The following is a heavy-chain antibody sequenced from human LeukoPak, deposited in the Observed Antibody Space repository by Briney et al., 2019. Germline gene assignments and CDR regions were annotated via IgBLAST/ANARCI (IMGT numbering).Heavy chain of an antibody. V-gene: IGHV4-59*11. CDR1: GGSISSHY. J-gene: IGHJ3*02. Sequence: PSETLSLTCTVSGGSISSHYWSWIRQPPGKGLEWIGYIYYSGSTNYNPSLKSRVTISVDTSKNQFSLKLSSVTAADTAVYYCARTYYYDSSGYIDAFDIWGQGIMVTVSS. D-gene: IGHD3-22*01. CDR3: ARTYYYDSSGYIDAFDI. CDR2: IYYSGST.